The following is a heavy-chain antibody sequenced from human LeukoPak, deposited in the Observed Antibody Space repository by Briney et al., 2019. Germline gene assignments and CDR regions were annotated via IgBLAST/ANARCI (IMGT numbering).Heavy chain of an antibody. D-gene: IGHD6-6*01. CDR3: ASQRGVVNIAARLVY. CDR1: GGSISSGGYY. V-gene: IGHV4-30-2*01. Sequence: PSQALSLTCSVSGGSISSGGYYWSWIRQPLGKGLEWIGYIYHSGSTYYNPSLKSRVTISVDRSKNQFSLKLSSVTAADTAVYYCASQRGVVNIAARLVYWGQRTLVTVSS. J-gene: IGHJ4*02. CDR2: IYHSGST.